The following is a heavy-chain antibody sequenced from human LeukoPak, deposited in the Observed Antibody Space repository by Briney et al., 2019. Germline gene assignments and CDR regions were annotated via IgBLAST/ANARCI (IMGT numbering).Heavy chain of an antibody. CDR3: AKDRYYTSGSYFGYFDY. CDR2: IRYDGGNK. Sequence: PGGSLRLSCGASGFDFSNNGMHWVRQAPGKGLEWVAFIRYDGGNKYYADSVKGRFTMSRDNSKNSLYLQMNSLRAEDTAVYYCAKDRYYTSGSYFGYFDYWGQGTLVTVSS. J-gene: IGHJ4*02. D-gene: IGHD3-10*01. CDR1: GFDFSNNG. V-gene: IGHV3-30*02.